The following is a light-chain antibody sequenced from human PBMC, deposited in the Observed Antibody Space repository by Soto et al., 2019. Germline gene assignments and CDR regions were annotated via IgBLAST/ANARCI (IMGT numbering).Light chain of an antibody. V-gene: IGLV1-40*01. CDR1: NSNIGAGYD. Sequence: QSVLTQPPSVSGAPGQRVTISCTGSNSNIGAGYDVHWYQQLPGTAPKLLIYYNNIRPSGVPDRFSGSKSGTSASLAITGLQAEDEADYYCISYTGSSTSYVFGTGTKVTVL. CDR3: ISYTGSSTSYV. J-gene: IGLJ1*01. CDR2: YNN.